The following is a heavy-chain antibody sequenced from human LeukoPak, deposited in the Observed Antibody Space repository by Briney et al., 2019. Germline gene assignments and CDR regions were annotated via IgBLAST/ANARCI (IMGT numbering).Heavy chain of an antibody. D-gene: IGHD1-1*01. CDR2: IGGSGGST. CDR3: AKVPTLNYYYNGVDV. CDR1: GFTFSRFA. V-gene: IGHV3-23*01. J-gene: IGHJ6*02. Sequence: GGSLRLSCAGSGFTFSRFAMNWVRQAPGKGLEWVSAIGGSGGSTFYADSVKGRFTVSRDNSKNTLYLQLNTLTAEDTAVYYCAKVPTLNYYYNGVDVWGQGTTVTVSS.